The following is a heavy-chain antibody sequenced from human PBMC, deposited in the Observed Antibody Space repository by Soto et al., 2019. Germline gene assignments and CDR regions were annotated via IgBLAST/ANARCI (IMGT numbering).Heavy chain of an antibody. Sequence: QVQLQQWGAGLLKPSETLSLTCAVYGGSFSGYYWSWIRQPPGKGLEWIGEINHSGSTNYNPSLKSRVTISVDTSKNQFSLKLSSVTAADTAVYYWARSKAGTRYFDYWGQGTLVTVSS. D-gene: IGHD6-13*01. CDR3: ARSKAGTRYFDY. J-gene: IGHJ4*02. CDR2: INHSGST. V-gene: IGHV4-34*01. CDR1: GGSFSGYY.